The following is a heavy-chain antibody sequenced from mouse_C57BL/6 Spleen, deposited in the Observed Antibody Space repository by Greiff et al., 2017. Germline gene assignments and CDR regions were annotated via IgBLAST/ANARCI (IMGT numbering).Heavy chain of an antibody. J-gene: IGHJ2*01. D-gene: IGHD1-1*01. CDR3: ACSSYMYYFDY. Sequence: EVQVVESGAELVRPGASVKLSCTASGFNIKDDYMHWVKQRTEQGLEWIGRIDPEDGETKYAPKFQGKATITADTSSNTAYLQLSSLTSEDTAVYYCACSSYMYYFDYWGQGTTLTVSS. CDR1: GFNIKDDY. CDR2: IDPEDGET. V-gene: IGHV14-2*01.